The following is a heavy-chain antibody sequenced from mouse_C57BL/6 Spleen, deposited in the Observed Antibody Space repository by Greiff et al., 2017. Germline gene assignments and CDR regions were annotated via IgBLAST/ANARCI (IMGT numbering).Heavy chain of an antibody. Sequence: QVQLKESGAELARPGASVKLSCKASGYTFTSYGISWVKQRPGQGLEWIGEIYPRSGNTYYNEKFKGKATLTADKSSSTAYMELRSLTSEDSAVYFCARSGFGAMGYWGQGTSVTVSS. CDR3: ARSGFGAMGY. J-gene: IGHJ4*01. V-gene: IGHV1-81*01. CDR2: IYPRSGNT. D-gene: IGHD3-1*01. CDR1: GYTFTSYG.